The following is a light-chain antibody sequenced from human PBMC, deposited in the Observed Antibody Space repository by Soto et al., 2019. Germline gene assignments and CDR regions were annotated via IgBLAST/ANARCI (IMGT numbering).Light chain of an antibody. J-gene: IGLJ1*01. V-gene: IGLV1-47*01. CDR1: SSNIGSKY. Sequence: QSVLTQPPSASGTHGQRVTISCSGSSSNIGSKYGYWYQQLPCTAPKLLIYRNHQLPSGVPDRLSGSKSGTSASLAISGLRSADEADYYCAAWDASRSGLYVFGTGTKVTVL. CDR2: RNH. CDR3: AAWDASRSGLYV.